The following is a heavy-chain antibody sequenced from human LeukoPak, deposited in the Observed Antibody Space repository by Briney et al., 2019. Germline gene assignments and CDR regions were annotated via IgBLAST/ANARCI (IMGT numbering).Heavy chain of an antibody. CDR1: GDSVSSNSAA. Sequence: SQTLSLTCAISGDSVSSNSAAWNWIRQSPSRGLEWLGRTYYRSKWYKDYAVSVKSRITINPGTSKNQFSLQLNSVTPEDTAVYYCARAKIAAAGTMVDYWGQGTLVTVSS. D-gene: IGHD6-13*01. V-gene: IGHV6-1*01. J-gene: IGHJ4*02. CDR3: ARAKIAAAGTMVDY. CDR2: TYYRSKWYK.